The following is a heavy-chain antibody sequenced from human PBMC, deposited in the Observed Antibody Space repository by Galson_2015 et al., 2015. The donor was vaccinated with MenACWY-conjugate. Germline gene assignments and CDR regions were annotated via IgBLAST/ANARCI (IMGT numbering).Heavy chain of an antibody. J-gene: IGHJ4*02. D-gene: IGHD6-19*01. Sequence: QSGAEVKKPGESLKISCKASGYRFSTNWIGWVRQMPGKDLEWMGIISPADSDTRYSPSFQGQVTISADKSTSTAYLQWSSLRASDTAIYYCAMSTATGWYVRLDSWGQGTLVTVSS. V-gene: IGHV5-51*01. CDR3: AMSTATGWYVRLDS. CDR1: GYRFSTNW. CDR2: ISPADSDT.